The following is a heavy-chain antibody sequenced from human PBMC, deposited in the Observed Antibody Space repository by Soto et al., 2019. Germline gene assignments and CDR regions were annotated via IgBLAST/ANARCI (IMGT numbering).Heavy chain of an antibody. D-gene: IGHD5-12*01. CDR3: ASNSGYDFGFDY. V-gene: IGHV4-30-2*01. J-gene: IGHJ4*02. CDR1: GGSISSGGYS. Sequence: SETLSLTCAVSGGSISSGGYSWSWIRQPPGKGLEWIGYIYHSGSTYYNPSLKSQVTTSVDRSKNQFSLKLSSVTAADTAVYYCASNSGYDFGFDYWGQGTLVTVSS. CDR2: IYHSGST.